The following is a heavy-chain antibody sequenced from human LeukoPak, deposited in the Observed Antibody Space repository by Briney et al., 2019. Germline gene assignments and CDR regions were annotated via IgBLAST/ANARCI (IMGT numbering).Heavy chain of an antibody. CDR3: ARGGYSGYGEGFDY. CDR2: IYYSGST. J-gene: IGHJ4*02. D-gene: IGHD5-12*01. V-gene: IGHV4-59*01. CDR1: GGSFSGYY. Sequence: SETLSLTCAVYGGSFSGYYWSWIRQPPGKGLEWIGYIYYSGSTNYNPSLKSRVTISVDTSKNQFSLKLSSVTAADTAVYYCARGGYSGYGEGFDYWGQGTLVTVSS.